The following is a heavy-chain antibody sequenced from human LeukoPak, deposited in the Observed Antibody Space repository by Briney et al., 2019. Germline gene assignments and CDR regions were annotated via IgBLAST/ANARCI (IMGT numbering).Heavy chain of an antibody. CDR3: AKVLKSTMEKSDSGAYYCDY. CDR2: ISGSGGST. Sequence: GGSLRLSCAASGFTFSNYAMTWVRQAPGKGLEWVSGISGSGGSTYYADSVKGRFTISRDNSKNTLYLQINSLRAEDTAVYYCAKVLKSTMEKSDSGAYYCDYWGQGALVTVSS. J-gene: IGHJ4*02. CDR1: GFTFSNYA. D-gene: IGHD3-10*01. V-gene: IGHV3-23*01.